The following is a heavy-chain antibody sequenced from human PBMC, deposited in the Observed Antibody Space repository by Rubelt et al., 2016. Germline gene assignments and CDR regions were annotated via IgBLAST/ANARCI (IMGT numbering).Heavy chain of an antibody. J-gene: IGHJ5*02. CDR3: TTDRYYYDSSGFPWFDP. D-gene: IGHD3-22*01. CDR1: GFTFSNAW. CDR2: IKSKTDGGTT. V-gene: IGHV3-15*01. Sequence: SLRLSCAASGFTFSNAWMSWVRQAPGKGLEWVGRIKSKTDGGTTDYAAPVKGRFTISRDDSKNTLYLQMNSPKTEDTAVYYCTTDRYYYDSSGFPWFDPWGQGTLVTVSS.